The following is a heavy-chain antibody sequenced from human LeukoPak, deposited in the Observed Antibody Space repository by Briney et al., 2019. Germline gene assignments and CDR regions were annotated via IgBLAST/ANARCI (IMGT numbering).Heavy chain of an antibody. CDR3: ARDRNTGTEGGRDYYGMDV. J-gene: IGHJ6*02. Sequence: SETLSLTCSVSSVSINGYYWSWIRQPPGKGLEWIGYIYYSGSTNYNPSLKSRVTISVDTSKNQFSLKLSSVTAADTAVYYCARDRNTGTEGGRDYYGMDVWGQGTTVTVSS. CDR2: IYYSGST. CDR1: SVSINGYY. V-gene: IGHV4-59*01. D-gene: IGHD1-1*01.